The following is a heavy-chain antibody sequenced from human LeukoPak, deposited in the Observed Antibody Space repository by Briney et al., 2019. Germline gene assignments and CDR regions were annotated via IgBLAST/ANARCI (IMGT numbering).Heavy chain of an antibody. Sequence: PSETLSLTCTVSGGSISSSNYYWGWIRQPPGKGLERIGSIYYSGNTYYNPSLKSRVSISVDTSKNQFSLKLSSVTAADTAIYYCARHVGYYGSGTYYDYWGQGTLVTVSS. CDR2: IYYSGNT. V-gene: IGHV4-39*01. CDR1: GGSISSSNYY. CDR3: ARHVGYYGSGTYYDY. D-gene: IGHD3-10*01. J-gene: IGHJ4*02.